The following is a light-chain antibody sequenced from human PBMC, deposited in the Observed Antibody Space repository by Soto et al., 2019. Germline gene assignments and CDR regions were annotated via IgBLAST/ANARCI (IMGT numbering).Light chain of an antibody. CDR1: QSSSRW. J-gene: IGKJ4*01. V-gene: IGKV1-5*01. CDR3: QQYNSYGVT. CDR2: DAS. Sequence: DIQMTQSTSTRSASVGDRVTIACRASQSSSRWLAWYPQKQGKAPKLLIYDASSLESGVPSRFSGSGSGTEFTLTISSLQPDDFATYYCQQYNSYGVTFGGGTKVDIK.